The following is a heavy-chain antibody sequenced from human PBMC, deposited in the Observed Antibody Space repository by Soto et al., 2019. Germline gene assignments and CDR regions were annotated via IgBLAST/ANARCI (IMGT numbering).Heavy chain of an antibody. CDR1: GTIFSSYT. V-gene: IGHV1-69*08. CDR3: ARGLGGRMDD. CDR2: IIPILGET. Sequence: QVQLVQSGAEVKKPGSSVRVSCKASGTIFSSYTISWVRQAPGQALEWMGRIIPILGETNSAQKFQERVTLTADKSTNTVYMELNSLRLEDTAVYYCARGLGGRMDDWGQGTTVTVSS. J-gene: IGHJ6*02. D-gene: IGHD3-16*01.